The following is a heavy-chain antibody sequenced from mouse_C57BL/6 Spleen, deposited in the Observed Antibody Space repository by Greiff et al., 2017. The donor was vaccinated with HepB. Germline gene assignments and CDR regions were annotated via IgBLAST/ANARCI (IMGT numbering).Heavy chain of an antibody. CDR3: ARRLTGTRDAMDY. Sequence: VQRVESGGGLVKPGGSLKLSCAASGFTSSDYGMHWVRQAPEKGLEWVAYISSGSSTIYYADTVKGRFTISRDNAKNTLFLQMTSLRSEDTAMYYCARRLTGTRDAMDYWGQGTSVTVSS. D-gene: IGHD4-1*01. V-gene: IGHV5-17*01. J-gene: IGHJ4*01. CDR1: GFTSSDYG. CDR2: ISSGSSTI.